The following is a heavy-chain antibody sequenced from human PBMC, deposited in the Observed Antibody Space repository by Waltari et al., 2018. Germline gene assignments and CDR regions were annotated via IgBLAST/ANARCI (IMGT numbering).Heavy chain of an antibody. CDR3: AGVNTVLAY. D-gene: IGHD4-4*01. CDR1: GYILTRYV. V-gene: IGHV1-3*03. J-gene: IGHJ4*02. CDR2: DNAGNGDT. Sequence: QVQLVQSGAEVKEPGASVKVAFTSSGYILTRYVIHWVRQATGHRLEWMGGDNAGNGDTKYSPALQCRATITRDTSANTAYMDLSSLRSEDRAIYYCAGVNTVLAYWGQGTLVTVSS.